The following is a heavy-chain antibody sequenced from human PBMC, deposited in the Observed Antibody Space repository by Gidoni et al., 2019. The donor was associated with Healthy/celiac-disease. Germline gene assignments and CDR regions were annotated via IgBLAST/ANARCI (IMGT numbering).Heavy chain of an antibody. CDR3: ASIAVAGTGSTLYFQH. CDR2: ISAYNGNT. J-gene: IGHJ1*01. Sequence: QVQLVQSGDEVKTAGASVKVSCKASGYTFTSYGISWVRQAPGQGLEWMGWISAYNGNTTDAQKLQGRVTMTTDTSTSTAYMELRSLRSDDTAVYYCASIAVAGTGSTLYFQHWGQGTLVTVSS. V-gene: IGHV1-18*01. D-gene: IGHD6-19*01. CDR1: GYTFTSYG.